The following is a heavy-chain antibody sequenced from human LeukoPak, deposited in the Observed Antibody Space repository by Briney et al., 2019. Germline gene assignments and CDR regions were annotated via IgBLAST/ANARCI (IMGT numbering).Heavy chain of an antibody. CDR1: GLTFSKYW. CDR3: ATKQWLAPPPDS. J-gene: IGHJ4*02. D-gene: IGHD6-19*01. CDR2: INTDGTVT. Sequence: PGGSLRLSCAASGLTFSKYWMLWVRQAQGKGLESVSRINTDGTVTTYADSVKGRFTVSRDNADNTMFLQMNSVRDEDTAVYYCATKQWLAPPPDSWGQGTPVTVSS. V-gene: IGHV3-74*01.